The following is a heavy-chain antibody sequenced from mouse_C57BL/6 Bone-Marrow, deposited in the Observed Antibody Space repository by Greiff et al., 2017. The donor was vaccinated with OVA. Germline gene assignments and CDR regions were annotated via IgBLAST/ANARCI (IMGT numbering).Heavy chain of an antibody. CDR2: IDPSDSYT. CDR3: AREEMVTTDY. Sequence: QVQLQQPGAELVKPGASVKLFCKASGYTFTSYWMQWVKQRPGQGLEWIGEIDPSDSYTNYNQKFKGKATLTVDTSSSTAYMQLSSLTSEDSAVYYCAREEMVTTDYWGQGTTLTVSS. D-gene: IGHD2-2*01. V-gene: IGHV1-50*01. J-gene: IGHJ2*01. CDR1: GYTFTSYW.